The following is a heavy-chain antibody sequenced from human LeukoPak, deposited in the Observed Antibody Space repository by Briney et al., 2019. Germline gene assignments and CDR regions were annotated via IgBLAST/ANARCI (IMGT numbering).Heavy chain of an antibody. Sequence: SQTLSLTFAISGDSVSSNSAAWNWIRQSPSRGLEWLGRTYYRSKWYNHYAVSVKSRITINTDTSKNQFSLQLNSVTPEDTAVYYCARVMGCSSTSCYFDYWGQGTLVTVSS. CDR1: GDSVSSNSAA. CDR2: TYYRSKWYN. D-gene: IGHD2-2*01. CDR3: ARVMGCSSTSCYFDY. V-gene: IGHV6-1*01. J-gene: IGHJ4*02.